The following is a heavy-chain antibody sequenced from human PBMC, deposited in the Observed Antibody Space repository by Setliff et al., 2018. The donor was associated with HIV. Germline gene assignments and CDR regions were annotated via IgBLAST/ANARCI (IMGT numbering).Heavy chain of an antibody. Sequence: GGSLRLSCAASGITVSSNYMSWVRQAPGTGLEWVSVIYSGGSTYYADSVKGRFTISRDNSKNTLYLQMDSLRTEDTAVYYCASSYPNYNYGNYDFWSGYYHDDAFDIWGQGTMVTVSS. CDR3: ASSYPNYNYGNYDFWSGYYHDDAFDI. CDR1: GITVSSNY. V-gene: IGHV3-53*05. CDR2: IYSGGST. J-gene: IGHJ3*02. D-gene: IGHD3-3*01.